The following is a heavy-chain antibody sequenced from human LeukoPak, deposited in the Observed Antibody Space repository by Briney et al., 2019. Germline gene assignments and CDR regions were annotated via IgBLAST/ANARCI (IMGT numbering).Heavy chain of an antibody. D-gene: IGHD3-10*01. V-gene: IGHV3-23*01. CDR2: ISGNGDRT. CDR3: ARVTSWVWFGELLFDY. CDR1: GFTFSNYV. J-gene: IGHJ4*02. Sequence: GGSLRLSCTASGFTFSNYVMSWVRQAPGKGLEWVSLISGNGDRTYYADSVKGRFTISRDNSKNTLYLQMNSLRAEDTAVYYCARVTSWVWFGELLFDYWGQGTLVTVSS.